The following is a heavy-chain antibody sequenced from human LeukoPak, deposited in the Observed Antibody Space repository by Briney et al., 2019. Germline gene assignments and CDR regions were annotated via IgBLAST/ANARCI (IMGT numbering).Heavy chain of an antibody. J-gene: IGHJ6*04. Sequence: GGSLRLSCAASGFTFSSYSMNWVRQAPGKGLEWVSYISSSSSTIYYADSVKGRFTISRDNAKNSLYLQMNSLRAEDTAVYYCAREITIFGVVISFGVWGKGTTVTVSS. CDR2: ISSSSSTI. V-gene: IGHV3-48*01. CDR3: AREITIFGVVISFGV. D-gene: IGHD3-3*01. CDR1: GFTFSSYS.